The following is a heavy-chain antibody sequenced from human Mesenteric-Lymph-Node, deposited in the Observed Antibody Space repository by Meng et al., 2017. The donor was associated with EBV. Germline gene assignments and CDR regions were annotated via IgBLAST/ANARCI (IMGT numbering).Heavy chain of an antibody. CDR2: ISGSGTTT. CDR3: ARLTDY. Sequence: VQVLGSGGGLVQPGGSLRLSCAVSGFSFNIYDMNWVRQAPGRGLEWVSGISGSGTTTYYADSVKGRFSISRDNSGNTVYLQMNSLRAEDTAVYYCARLTDYWGQGTLVTASS. D-gene: IGHD3-9*01. CDR1: GFSFNIYD. V-gene: IGHV3-23*01. J-gene: IGHJ4*02.